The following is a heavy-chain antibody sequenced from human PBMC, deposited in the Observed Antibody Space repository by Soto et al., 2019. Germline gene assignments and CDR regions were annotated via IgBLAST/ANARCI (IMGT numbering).Heavy chain of an antibody. V-gene: IGHV1-69*14. CDR2: IIPILGTP. CDR1: GDTPSTYA. CDR3: AILVLDVDS. Sequence: QVQLVQSGAEVQKPGSSVNVSCKASGDTPSTYAISWVRQAPGQGLEWMGGIIPILGTPNYAQRFQGKITISADTSTRTTYMELNSVTSDDTAMFYCAILVLDVDSWGQGTLVIVSS. D-gene: IGHD3-10*01. J-gene: IGHJ4*02.